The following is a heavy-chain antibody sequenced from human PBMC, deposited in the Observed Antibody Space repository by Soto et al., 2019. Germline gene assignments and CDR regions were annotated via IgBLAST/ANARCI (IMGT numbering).Heavy chain of an antibody. V-gene: IGHV3-74*01. CDR2: IDSGGRTT. D-gene: IGHD3-10*01. CDR1: GCTFSSDW. Sequence: PGGSLRLCCAASGCTFSSDWMHWFRQAPGKGLVWVSRIDSGGRTTTYADSVKGRFTISRDNAKNTLYLQMNGLRAEDTALYYCARWFTYGNFDYFDYWGQGT. J-gene: IGHJ4*02. CDR3: ARWFTYGNFDYFDY.